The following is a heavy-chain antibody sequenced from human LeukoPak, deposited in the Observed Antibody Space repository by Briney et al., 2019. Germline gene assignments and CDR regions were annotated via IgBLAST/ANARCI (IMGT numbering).Heavy chain of an antibody. D-gene: IGHD2-8*01. CDR2: IKQDGSEK. CDR3: ARRGIVLMVYAIEDY. J-gene: IGHJ4*02. V-gene: IGHV3-7*01. Sequence: GGSLRLSCAAPGFTFSSYWMSWVRQAPGKGLEWVANIKQDGSEKYYVDSVKGRFTISRDNAKKSLYLQMNSLRAEDTAVYYCARRGIVLMVYAIEDYWGRGTLVSVSS. CDR1: GFTFSSYW.